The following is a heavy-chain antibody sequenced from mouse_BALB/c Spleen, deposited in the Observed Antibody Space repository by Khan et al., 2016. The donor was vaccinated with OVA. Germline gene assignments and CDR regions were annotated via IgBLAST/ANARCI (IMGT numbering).Heavy chain of an antibody. Sequence: QVQLKESGAELARPGASVKMSCKASGYTFTSYTIHWIKKRPGQGLEWIGYINPSNGYTNYNQKFKDKATLPTDKSSTTAYLQLSSLTSDDSAVYNCVRDGAYHRNDGWFAYWGQGTLVTVSA. V-gene: IGHV1-4*01. J-gene: IGHJ3*01. CDR3: VRDGAYHRNDGWFAY. D-gene: IGHD2-14*01. CDR1: GYTFTSYT. CDR2: INPSNGYT.